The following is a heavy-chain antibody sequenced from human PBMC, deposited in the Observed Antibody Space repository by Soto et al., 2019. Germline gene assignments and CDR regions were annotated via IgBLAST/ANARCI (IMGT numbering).Heavy chain of an antibody. CDR1: GGSISSSSYY. Sequence: QLQLQESGPGLVKPSETLSLTCTVSGGSISSSSYYWGWIRQPPGKGLEWIGSIYYSGSTYYNPSLKSRVTISLDTSKNQFSLKLSSVTAADTAVYYCARLASPGDIVVVPAAPIDYWGQGTLVTVSS. CDR2: IYYSGST. D-gene: IGHD2-2*01. V-gene: IGHV4-39*01. J-gene: IGHJ4*02. CDR3: ARLASPGDIVVVPAAPIDY.